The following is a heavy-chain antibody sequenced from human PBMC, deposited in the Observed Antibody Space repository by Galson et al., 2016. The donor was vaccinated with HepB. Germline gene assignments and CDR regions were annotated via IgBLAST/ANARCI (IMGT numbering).Heavy chain of an antibody. J-gene: IGHJ6*02. D-gene: IGHD3-16*01. Sequence: SLRLSCAASGFTFSSYAMSWVRQAPGKGLEWVSAITGTGGSTYYADSVKGRFTISRDNSKKTLYLQMNSLRIEDTAVYYCARGWVESYYYYGLDVWGQGTTVTVSS. CDR1: GFTFSSYA. CDR3: ARGWVESYYYYGLDV. CDR2: ITGTGGST. V-gene: IGHV3-23*01.